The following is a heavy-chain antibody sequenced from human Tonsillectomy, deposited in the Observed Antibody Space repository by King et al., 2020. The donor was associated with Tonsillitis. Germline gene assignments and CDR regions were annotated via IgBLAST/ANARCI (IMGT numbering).Heavy chain of an antibody. D-gene: IGHD5-18*01. V-gene: IGHV3-33*01. CDR3: ASQLNMDTAIDY. J-gene: IGHJ4*02. CDR1: GFTFSSYG. CDR2: IWYDGSNK. Sequence: VQLVESGGGVVQPGRSLRLSCAASGFTFSSYGMHWVRQAPGKGLEWVAVIWYDGSNKYYVDSVKGRFTISRDNSKNTLNLQMNSLRAEDTAVYCCASQLNMDTAIDYWGQGTLVTVSS.